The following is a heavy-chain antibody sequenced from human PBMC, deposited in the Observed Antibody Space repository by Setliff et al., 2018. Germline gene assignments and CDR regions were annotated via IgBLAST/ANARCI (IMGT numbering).Heavy chain of an antibody. Sequence: PSETLSLTCTVSGDSMSSAKYYWSWIRQSAGKGLECIGRIYTDGSTKYNPSLKGRATLSIDASKRQFSLKLTSVTAADTAVYYCARMSGFQYMDVWGKGTTVTVSS. D-gene: IGHD3-3*01. V-gene: IGHV4-61*02. CDR1: GDSMSSAKYY. CDR2: IYTDGST. J-gene: IGHJ6*03. CDR3: ARMSGFQYMDV.